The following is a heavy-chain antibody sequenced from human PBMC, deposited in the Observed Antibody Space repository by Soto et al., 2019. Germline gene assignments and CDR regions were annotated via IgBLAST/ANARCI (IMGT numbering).Heavy chain of an antibody. J-gene: IGHJ4*02. D-gene: IGHD5-18*01. CDR3: ARAPARGYSYGQSDY. CDR2: IYYSGST. V-gene: IGHV4-61*08. CDR1: GGSVSSGGYY. Sequence: PSETLSLTCTVSGGSVSSGGYYWSWIRQPPGKGLEWIGYIYYSGSTNYNPSLKSRVTISVDTSKNQFSLKLSSVTAADTAVYYCARAPARGYSYGQSDYWGQGTLVTVSS.